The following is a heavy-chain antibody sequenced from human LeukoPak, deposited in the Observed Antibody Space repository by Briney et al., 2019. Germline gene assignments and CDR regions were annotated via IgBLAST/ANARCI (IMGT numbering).Heavy chain of an antibody. V-gene: IGHV4-59*08. Sequence: PSETLSLTCTVSGGSISNYYWSWIRQPPGEGLEWIGYIYYSGSTNYNPSLKSRVTMSIDTSKNQFSLNLTSVTATDPAVYYCARGGLGGITAYSNYLFDYWGQGTLVTVSS. CDR2: IYYSGST. CDR3: ARGGLGGITAYSNYLFDY. D-gene: IGHD4-11*01. J-gene: IGHJ4*02. CDR1: GGSISNYY.